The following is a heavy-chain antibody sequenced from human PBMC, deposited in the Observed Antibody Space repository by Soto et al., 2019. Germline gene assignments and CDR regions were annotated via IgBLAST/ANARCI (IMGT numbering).Heavy chain of an antibody. V-gene: IGHV3-43D*03. Sequence: GESLKISCAASGFTFDDYAMHWVRQAPGKGLEWVSLISWDGGSTYYADSVKGRFTISRDNSKNSLYLQMNSLRAEDTALYYCVQGGFDYWGQGTLVTVSS. J-gene: IGHJ4*02. CDR3: VQGGFDY. CDR2: ISWDGGST. CDR1: GFTFDDYA. D-gene: IGHD3-16*01.